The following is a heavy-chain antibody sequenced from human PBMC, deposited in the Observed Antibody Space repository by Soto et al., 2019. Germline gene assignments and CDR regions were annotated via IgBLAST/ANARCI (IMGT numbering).Heavy chain of an antibody. D-gene: IGHD3-16*02. J-gene: IGHJ4*02. CDR1: GDTFTNYA. Sequence: ASVKVSCKASGDTFTNYAMHWVRQAPGQRLEWMGWINAGNGNTKYSQKFQGRVTITRDTSASTAHMELSSLRSEDTAVYYCARDPSRRGNYRPFDYWGQGTLVTVSS. V-gene: IGHV1-3*01. CDR2: INAGNGNT. CDR3: ARDPSRRGNYRPFDY.